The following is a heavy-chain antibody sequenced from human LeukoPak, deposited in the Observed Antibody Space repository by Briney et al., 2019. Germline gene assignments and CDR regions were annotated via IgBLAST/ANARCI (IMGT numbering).Heavy chain of an antibody. D-gene: IGHD1-26*01. CDR2: ICGHGISI. J-gene: IGHJ4*02. V-gene: IGHV3-23*01. CDR3: GTLGVMWEIDY. Sequence: GESLRLSCEASGFTFSNYAMSWVRQAPGKGLEWVSGICGHGISIYYADSVKGRFTISRDNSKSTLYLVMNSLRPEDTAVYYCGTLGVMWEIDYWGQGALVTVSS. CDR1: GFTFSNYA.